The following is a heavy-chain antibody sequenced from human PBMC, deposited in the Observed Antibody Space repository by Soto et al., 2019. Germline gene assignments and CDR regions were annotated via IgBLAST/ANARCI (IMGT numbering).Heavy chain of an antibody. CDR3: ARGSYISSWYSLDY. CDR2: ISAHNGNT. J-gene: IGHJ4*02. V-gene: IGHV1-18*04. CDR1: GYTFTSYG. Sequence: ASVKVSCRASGYTFTSYGISWVRQAPGQGLEWMGWISAHNGNTDYAQKFQGRVTMTTDTSTSTASMELRSLRSDDTAVYYCARGSYISSWYSLDYWGQGTLVT. D-gene: IGHD6-13*01.